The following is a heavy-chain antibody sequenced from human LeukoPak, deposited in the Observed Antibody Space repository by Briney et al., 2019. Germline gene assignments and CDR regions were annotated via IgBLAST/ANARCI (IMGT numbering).Heavy chain of an antibody. CDR2: IIPIFGTA. Sequence: SVKVSCKASGGTFSSYAISWVRQAPGQGLEWMGGIIPIFGTANYAQKLQGRVTMSTDTSTSTAYMELRSLRSDDTAVYYCATATPGIAVAGAYDAFDIWGQGTMVTVSS. D-gene: IGHD6-19*01. J-gene: IGHJ3*02. CDR3: ATATPGIAVAGAYDAFDI. V-gene: IGHV1-69*05. CDR1: GGTFSSYA.